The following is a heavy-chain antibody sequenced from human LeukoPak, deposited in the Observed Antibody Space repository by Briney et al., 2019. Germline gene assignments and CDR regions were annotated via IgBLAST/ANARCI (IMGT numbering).Heavy chain of an antibody. V-gene: IGHV3-30-3*01. CDR3: ARDDFWSGYPYYYYMDV. D-gene: IGHD3-3*01. Sequence: GGSLRLSCAASGFTFSSYAMHWVRQAPGKGLEWVAAISYDGTNKYYADSVKGRFTISRDNAKNSLYLQMNSLRAEDTAVYYCARDDFWSGYPYYYYMDVWGKGTTVTVSS. J-gene: IGHJ6*03. CDR1: GFTFSSYA. CDR2: ISYDGTNK.